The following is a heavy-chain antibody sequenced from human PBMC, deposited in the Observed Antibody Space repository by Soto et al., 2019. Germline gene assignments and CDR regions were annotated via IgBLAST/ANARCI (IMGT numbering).Heavy chain of an antibody. J-gene: IGHJ4*02. V-gene: IGHV3-7*03. D-gene: IGHD6-19*01. CDR3: ASLSGSNGY. CDR1: VFTFSSYW. Sequence: VGSLRLSCASSVFTFSSYWMSWVRQAPGKGLEWVANIKQDGSEKYYVDSVKGRFTISRDNAKNSLYLQMNSLRAEDTAVYYCASLSGSNGYWGQGTLVTVSS. CDR2: IKQDGSEK.